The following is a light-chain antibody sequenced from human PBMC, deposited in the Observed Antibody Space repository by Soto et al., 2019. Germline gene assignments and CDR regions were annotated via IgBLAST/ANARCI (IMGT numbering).Light chain of an antibody. J-gene: IGKJ1*01. CDR3: QQYCSSRCT. CDR1: QSVSSTY. Sequence: PGERATLSCRASQSVSSTYLAWYQQKPGQAPRTLISAASSRATGTPDRFSGSGYGTDFTLTISRLEPEDFAVYYCQQYCSSRCTFGQGTKVEIK. V-gene: IGKV3-20*01. CDR2: AAS.